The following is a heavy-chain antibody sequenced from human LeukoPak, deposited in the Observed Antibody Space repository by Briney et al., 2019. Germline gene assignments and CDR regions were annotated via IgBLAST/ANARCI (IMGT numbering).Heavy chain of an antibody. CDR2: ISAYNGNT. V-gene: IGHV1-18*01. D-gene: IGHD3-22*01. J-gene: IGHJ3*02. Sequence: ASVTVSCKASGYTFTSYGISWVRQAPGQGLEWMGWISAYNGNTNYAQKLQGRVTMTTDTSTSTAYMELSRLRSDDTAVYYCAREGAYYDSSEDAFDIWGQGTMVTVSS. CDR3: AREGAYYDSSEDAFDI. CDR1: GYTFTSYG.